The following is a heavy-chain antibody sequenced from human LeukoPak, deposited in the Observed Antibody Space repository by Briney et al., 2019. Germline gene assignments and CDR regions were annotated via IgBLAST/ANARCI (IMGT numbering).Heavy chain of an antibody. D-gene: IGHD3-10*01. CDR2: INHSGST. J-gene: IGHJ4*02. CDR1: GGSFSGYY. Sequence: SETLSLTCAVYGGSFSGYYWSWIRQPPGKGLEWTGEINHSGSTNYNPSLKSQVTISVDTSKNQFSLKLSSVTAADTAVYYCARGMYYFSQYFDYWGQGTLVTVSS. V-gene: IGHV4-34*01. CDR3: ARGMYYFSQYFDY.